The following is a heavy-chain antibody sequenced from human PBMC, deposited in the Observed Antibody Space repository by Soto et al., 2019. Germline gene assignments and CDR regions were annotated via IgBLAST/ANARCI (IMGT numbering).Heavy chain of an antibody. CDR2: ISEGGGSI. V-gene: IGHV3-48*03. CDR1: SSTFSNYE. D-gene: IGHD4-17*01. Sequence: LXLSCVASSSTFSNYEMNWVRQAPGKGLEWVSYISEGGGSIHYADSVKGRFTISRDNAKNSLYLQMNSLRAEDTATYYCARNKGDYEVYWGQGTLVTVSS. CDR3: ARNKGDYEVY. J-gene: IGHJ4*02.